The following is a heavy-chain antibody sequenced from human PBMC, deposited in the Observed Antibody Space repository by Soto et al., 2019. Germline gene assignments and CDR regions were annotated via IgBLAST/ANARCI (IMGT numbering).Heavy chain of an antibody. J-gene: IGHJ6*02. CDR3: ARTRSAWSDFHYYSLDV. D-gene: IGHD1-26*01. Sequence: QVQLVESGGGVVQPGRSLRPSCAASGFTFNSYGMHWVRQGPGNGLEWVAFISYDSTKTYYADSVKGRFTISRDNSNSAMYVQMNSLTGEDTAVYYCARTRSAWSDFHYYSLDVWGQGTTLTVSS. CDR2: ISYDSTKT. V-gene: IGHV3-30*03. CDR1: GFTFNSYG.